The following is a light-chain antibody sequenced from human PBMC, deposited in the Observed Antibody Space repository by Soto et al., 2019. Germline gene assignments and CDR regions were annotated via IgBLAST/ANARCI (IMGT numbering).Light chain of an antibody. V-gene: IGKV1-39*01. Sequence: DIQMTQSPSSLSASVGDRVTISCRASQSISSYLNWYQKKPGRAPKLLIYAASSLQSGAPSRFSGSGSGTDFTLTISSLQPEDYATYYCQQTFFIPPTFGQGTKVEIK. CDR2: AAS. J-gene: IGKJ1*01. CDR3: QQTFFIPPT. CDR1: QSISSY.